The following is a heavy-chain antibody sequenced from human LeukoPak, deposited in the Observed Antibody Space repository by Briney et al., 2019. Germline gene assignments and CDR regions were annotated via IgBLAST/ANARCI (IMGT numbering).Heavy chain of an antibody. CDR1: GGSIRGGTYY. CDR3: TRDATGATQES. J-gene: IGHJ5*02. CDR2: IYYSGST. V-gene: IGHV4-39*07. D-gene: IGHD4/OR15-4a*01. Sequence: SETLSLTCSVSGGSIRGGTYYWGWIRQPPGKGLDWIGSIYYSGSTNYNPSLKSRVTISINTSKNQFSLKLNSVTAADTAVYYCTRDATGATQESWGQGTLVTVSS.